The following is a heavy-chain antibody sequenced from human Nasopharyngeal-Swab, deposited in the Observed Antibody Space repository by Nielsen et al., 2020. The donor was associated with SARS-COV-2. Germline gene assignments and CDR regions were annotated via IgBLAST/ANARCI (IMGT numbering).Heavy chain of an antibody. CDR2: IYSGGST. Sequence: GESLKISCAVSGFTVSSNYMNWVRQAPGKGLEWVSIIYSGGSTYYADSVKGRFAISGDNSKNTLYLQMSSLRAEDTAVYWCVKDLRGKYAFDIWGQGTMVTVSS. V-gene: IGHV3-53*05. J-gene: IGHJ3*02. CDR1: GFTVSSNY. CDR3: VKDLRGKYAFDI. D-gene: IGHD3-16*01.